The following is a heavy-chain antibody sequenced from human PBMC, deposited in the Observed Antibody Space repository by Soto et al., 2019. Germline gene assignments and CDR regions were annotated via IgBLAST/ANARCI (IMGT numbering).Heavy chain of an antibody. CDR2: INHSGST. J-gene: IGHJ3*02. CDR3: ARVLVNWNYRAGAFDI. CDR1: GGSFSGYY. V-gene: IGHV4-34*01. Sequence: SATLSRTCACYGGSFSGYYWIWIRQPPGKGLDWIGEINHSGSTNYNPSLKSRVTISVDTSKNQFSLKLSSVTAADTAVYYCARVLVNWNYRAGAFDIWGQGTMVTVSS. D-gene: IGHD1-7*01.